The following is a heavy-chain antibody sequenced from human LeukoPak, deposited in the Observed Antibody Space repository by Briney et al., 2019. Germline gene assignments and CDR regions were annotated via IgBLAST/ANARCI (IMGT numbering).Heavy chain of an antibody. V-gene: IGHV3-53*01. J-gene: IGHJ4*02. Sequence: GRSLRLSCAVSGFIVSSNHMSWVRRAAGKWLEWVSVIYRGGSTAYADSVKGRFAISRDNSKSTLYLQMNSLRVEDTAVYYCARDLAYWGQGTLVTVSS. CDR2: IYRGGST. CDR1: GFIVSSNH. CDR3: ARDLAY.